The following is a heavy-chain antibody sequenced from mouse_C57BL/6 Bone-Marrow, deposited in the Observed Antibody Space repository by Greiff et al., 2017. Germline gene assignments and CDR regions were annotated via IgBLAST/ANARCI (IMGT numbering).Heavy chain of an antibody. D-gene: IGHD1-1*02. J-gene: IGHJ3*01. CDR2: ISSGGSYT. CDR1: GFTFSSSG. CDR3: ASRNGWCAY. Sequence: EVQLVESGGDLVKPGGSLKLSCAASGFTFSSSGMSWVRQTPDKRLEWVATISSGGSYTYYPDSVKGRFTISRDTAKHTLYLQMSSRKSEDTAMEFCASRNGWCAYWGQGTLVTVSA. V-gene: IGHV5-6*01.